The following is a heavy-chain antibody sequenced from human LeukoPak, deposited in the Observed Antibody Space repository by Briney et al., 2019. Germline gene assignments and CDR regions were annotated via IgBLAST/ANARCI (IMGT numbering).Heavy chain of an antibody. J-gene: IGHJ4*02. D-gene: IGHD6-13*01. CDR2: IIPIFGTA. CDR3: ASQAAAAPFDY. V-gene: IGHV1-69*13. Sequence: GASVKVSCKASGYTFTSYAISWVRQAPGQGLEWMGGIIPIFGTANYAQKFQGRVTITADESTSTAYMELSSLRSEDTAVYYCASQAAAAPFDYWGQGTLVTVSS. CDR1: GYTFTSYA.